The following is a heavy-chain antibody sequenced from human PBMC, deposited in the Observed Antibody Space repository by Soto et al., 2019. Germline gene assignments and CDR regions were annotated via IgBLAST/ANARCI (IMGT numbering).Heavy chain of an antibody. CDR1: GGTFSSYT. CDR2: IIPILGIA. V-gene: IGHV1-69*02. Sequence: QVQLVQSGAEVKKPGSSVKVSCKASGGTFSSYTISWVRQAPGQGLEWMGRIIPILGIANYAQKFQGRVTITADKSTSTDYMELSSLRSEDTAVYCCARGRGTLYYFDYWGQGTLVTVSS. CDR3: ARGRGTLYYFDY. J-gene: IGHJ4*02. D-gene: IGHD1-1*01.